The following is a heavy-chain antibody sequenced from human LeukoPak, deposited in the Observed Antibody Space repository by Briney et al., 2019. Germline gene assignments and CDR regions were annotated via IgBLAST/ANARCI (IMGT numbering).Heavy chain of an antibody. CDR1: GFTFSSYA. D-gene: IGHD2-2*01. J-gene: IGHJ4*02. V-gene: IGHV3-23*01. Sequence: GGSLRLSCAASGFTFSSYAMSWVRQAPGKGLEWVSTISGSGGSTYYADSVKGRFTISRDNAKNSLYLQMNSLRAEDTAVYYCARATRYCSSTSCYYLFDYWGQGTLVTVSS. CDR2: ISGSGGST. CDR3: ARATRYCSSTSCYYLFDY.